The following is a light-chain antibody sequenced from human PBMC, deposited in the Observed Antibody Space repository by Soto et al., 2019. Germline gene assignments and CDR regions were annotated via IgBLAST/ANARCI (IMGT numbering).Light chain of an antibody. Sequence: QSVLTQPPSASGTPGQRVTISCSGSSSNIGSNTVNWYQQLPGTAPKLLIYSNNQRPSGVPDRISGSKSGTSASLAISGLQSEDEADYYCATWDDRLTAWVFGGGTKLAVL. CDR2: SNN. CDR3: ATWDDRLTAWV. CDR1: SSNIGSNT. V-gene: IGLV1-44*01. J-gene: IGLJ3*02.